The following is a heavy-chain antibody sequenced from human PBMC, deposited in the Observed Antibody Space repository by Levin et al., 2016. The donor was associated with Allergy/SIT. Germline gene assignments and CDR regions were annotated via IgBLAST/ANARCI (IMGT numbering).Heavy chain of an antibody. Sequence: WIRQPPGKGLEWVAVISHDGSNEYYADSVKGRFTISRDKFKSTVYLQMNSLRGEDTAVYFCTRDHVYGSGTYNYYYGMDVWGQGTTVTVSS. D-gene: IGHD3-10*01. V-gene: IGHV3-30*04. J-gene: IGHJ6*02. CDR2: ISHDGSNE. CDR3: TRDHVYGSGTYNYYYGMDV.